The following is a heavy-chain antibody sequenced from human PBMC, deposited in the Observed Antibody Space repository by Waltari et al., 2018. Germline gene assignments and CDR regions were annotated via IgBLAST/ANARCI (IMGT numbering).Heavy chain of an antibody. D-gene: IGHD2-2*02. CDR2: IWFDGSDK. V-gene: IGHV3-30*02. J-gene: IGHJ4*02. CDR3: AKDAFGNTYLDF. Sequence: QVNLVESGGGVVQPGGSLGPSCTTAGFTFGNFGMHWVRQAPGKGLEWVALIWFDGSDKFYADSVRGRFTISRDNSARTLYLDMDSLRLDDTAMYYCAKDAFGNTYLDFWGQGTLVTVSS. CDR1: GFTFGNFG.